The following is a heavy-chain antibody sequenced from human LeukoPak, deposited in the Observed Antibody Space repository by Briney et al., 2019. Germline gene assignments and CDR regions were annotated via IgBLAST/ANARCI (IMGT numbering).Heavy chain of an antibody. CDR3: ARSIAVAGFDY. Sequence: SETLSLTCAVSGYSISSGYYWGWIRQPPGKGLEWIGTIYHSGSTYYNPSLKSRVTISVDTSKNQFSLKLTSVTAADTAVYYCARSIAVAGFDYWGQGNLVTVSS. V-gene: IGHV4-38-2*01. CDR1: GYSISSGYY. J-gene: IGHJ4*02. CDR2: IYHSGST. D-gene: IGHD6-19*01.